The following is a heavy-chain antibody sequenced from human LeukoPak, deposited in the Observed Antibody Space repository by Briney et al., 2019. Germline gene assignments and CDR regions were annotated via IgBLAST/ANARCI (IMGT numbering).Heavy chain of an antibody. D-gene: IGHD3-10*01. CDR3: ARVGYYGSGSFFDY. CDR1: GGSISSYY. J-gene: IGHJ4*02. CDR2: IYYSGST. Sequence: NTSETPSLTCTVSGGSISSYYWSWIRQPPGKGLEWIGYIYYSGSTNYNPSLKSRVTISVDTSKNQFSLKLSSVTAADTAVYYCARVGYYGSGSFFDYWGQGTLVTVSS. V-gene: IGHV4-59*01.